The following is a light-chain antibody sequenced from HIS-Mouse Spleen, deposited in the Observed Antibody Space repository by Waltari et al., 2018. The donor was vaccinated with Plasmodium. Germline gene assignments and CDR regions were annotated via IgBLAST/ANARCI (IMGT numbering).Light chain of an antibody. CDR1: SSDVGGSNY. V-gene: IGLV2-8*01. CDR2: EVS. Sequence: QSALTQPPSASGSPGQSATIPCTGTSSDVGGSNYVSWYQHHPGKAPNLMIYEVSTRPSGVPDGFSACKSGNTASLTVAGLQAEDEADYYCSSYAGSNNLVFGGGTKLTVL. CDR3: SSYAGSNNLV. J-gene: IGLJ2*01.